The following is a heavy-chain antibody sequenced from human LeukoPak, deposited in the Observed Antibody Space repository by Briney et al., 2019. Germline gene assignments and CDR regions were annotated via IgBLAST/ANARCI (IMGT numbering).Heavy chain of an antibody. CDR2: IYYSGST. D-gene: IGHD1-26*01. CDR3: ARTTSGSNTLMDY. V-gene: IGHV4-39*01. J-gene: IGHJ4*02. CDR1: GGSISSSSYY. Sequence: SETLSLTCTVSGGSISSSSYYWGWIRQPPGKGLEWIGSIYYSGSTYYNPSLKSRVTISVDTSKNQFSLKLSSVTAADTAVYYCARTTSGSNTLMDYWGQGTLVTVSS.